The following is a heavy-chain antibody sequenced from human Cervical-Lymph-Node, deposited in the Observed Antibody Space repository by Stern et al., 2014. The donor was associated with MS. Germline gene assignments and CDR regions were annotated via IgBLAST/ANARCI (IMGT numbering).Heavy chain of an antibody. J-gene: IGHJ5*02. CDR3: ATGAGDNWFDP. CDR1: GD. Sequence: QEQLMQSGADVKKPGSSVRVSCKASGDISWLRQAPGQGLEYMGGIIRPVGTAHYTQRFQGRLTITAYKSTNTTYMELSSLRSDDTAIYYCATGAGDNWFDPWGQGTLVSVSS. CDR2: IIRPVGTA. V-gene: IGHV1-69*06. D-gene: IGHD3-10*01.